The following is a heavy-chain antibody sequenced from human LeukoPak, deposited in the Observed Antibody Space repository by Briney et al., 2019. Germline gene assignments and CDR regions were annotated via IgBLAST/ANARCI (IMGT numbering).Heavy chain of an antibody. CDR2: INPNSGGT. CDR3: ARVPNSMLVVDITGGPGGPFDY. Sequence: GASVKVSCKASGYTFTGYYMHWVRQAPGQGLEWMGWINPNSGGTNYAQKFQGRVTVTRDTSIDTAYMELSRLRSDDTAVYYCARVPNSMLVVDITGGPGGPFDYWGQGTLVTVSS. V-gene: IGHV1-2*02. D-gene: IGHD3-22*01. CDR1: GYTFTGYY. J-gene: IGHJ4*02.